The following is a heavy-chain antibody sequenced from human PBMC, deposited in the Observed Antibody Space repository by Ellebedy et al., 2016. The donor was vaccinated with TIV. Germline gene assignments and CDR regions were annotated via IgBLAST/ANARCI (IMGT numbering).Heavy chain of an antibody. CDR2: IHYRGIT. CDR1: GGSISGYY. CDR3: ARGQYYDNSDH. Sequence: SETLSLXCTVSGGSISGYYWSWIRQSPGMGLEWIGYIHYRGITDYNPSLKSRVSISVDTSQNQFSLRLSSVTAADTAVYYCARGQYYDNSDHWGQGTLVSVSS. D-gene: IGHD3-16*01. V-gene: IGHV4-59*01. J-gene: IGHJ4*02.